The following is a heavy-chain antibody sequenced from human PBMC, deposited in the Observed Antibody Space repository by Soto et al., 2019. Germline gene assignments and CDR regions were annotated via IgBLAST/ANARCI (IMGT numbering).Heavy chain of an antibody. J-gene: IGHJ4*02. CDR2: VNHSGST. V-gene: IGHV4-34*01. Sequence: SETLSLTCAVYGGSFSGYYWSWIRQPPGKGLEWIGEVNHSGSTNYNPSLKSRVTISVDTSKNRCCLKLSSVTAANTAVYYCARVVSVAGLDYWGQGTLVTVSS. D-gene: IGHD6-19*01. CDR3: ARVVSVAGLDY. CDR1: GGSFSGYY.